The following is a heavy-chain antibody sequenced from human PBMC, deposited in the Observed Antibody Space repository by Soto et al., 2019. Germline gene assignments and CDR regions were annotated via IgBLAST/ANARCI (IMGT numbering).Heavy chain of an antibody. D-gene: IGHD2-2*01. J-gene: IGHJ6*02. V-gene: IGHV5-51*01. CDR1: GYSFTSYW. CDR3: ARQLLSDYYYYGMDV. CDR2: IYPGDSDT. Sequence: SLKISCKGSGYSFTSYWIGWVRQMPGKGLEWMGIIYPGDSDTRYSPSFQGQVTISADKSISTAYLQWSSLKASDTAMYYCARQLLSDYYYYGMDVWGQGTTVTVSS.